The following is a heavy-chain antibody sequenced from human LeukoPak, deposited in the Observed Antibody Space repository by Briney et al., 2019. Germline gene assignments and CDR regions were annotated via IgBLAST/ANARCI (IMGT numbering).Heavy chain of an antibody. D-gene: IGHD4-17*01. CDR2: INHSGST. V-gene: IGHV4-34*01. CDR1: GGSFSGYY. CDR3: ARARRTSYRVTRVFDY. Sequence: KSSETLSLTCAVYGGSFSGYYWSWIRQPPGKGLEWIGEINHSGSTNYNPSLKSRVTISVDTSNNQFSLKLSSVTAADTAVYYCARARRTSYRVTRVFDYWGQGTLVTVSS. J-gene: IGHJ4*02.